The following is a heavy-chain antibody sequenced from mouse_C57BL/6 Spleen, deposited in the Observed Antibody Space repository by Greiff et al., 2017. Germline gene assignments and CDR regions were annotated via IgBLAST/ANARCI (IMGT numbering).Heavy chain of an antibody. V-gene: IGHV1-69*01. Sequence: VQLQQPGAELVMPGASVKLSCKASGYTFTSYWMHWVKQRPGQGLEWIGEIDPSDSYTNYNQKFKGKSTLTVDKSSSTAYMQLSSLTSEDSAVYYCARSLIYDGSYYFDYWGQGTTLTVSS. J-gene: IGHJ2*01. CDR3: ARSLIYDGSYYFDY. D-gene: IGHD2-3*01. CDR1: GYTFTSYW. CDR2: IDPSDSYT.